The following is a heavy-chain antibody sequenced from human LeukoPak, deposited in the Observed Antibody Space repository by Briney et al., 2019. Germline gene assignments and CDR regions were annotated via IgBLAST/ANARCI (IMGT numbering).Heavy chain of an antibody. J-gene: IGHJ4*02. D-gene: IGHD3-22*01. CDR1: GFTFSNFG. Sequence: GGSLRLSCAASGFTFSNFGMHWVRQAPGKGLEWVAFIRFDGTSEFYADSVKGRFTISRDNSKNTLYLQMNSLRAEDTAVYYCAKDYYYYDSSGYFDYWGQGTLVTVSS. CDR3: AKDYYYYDSSGYFDY. CDR2: IRFDGTSE. V-gene: IGHV3-30*02.